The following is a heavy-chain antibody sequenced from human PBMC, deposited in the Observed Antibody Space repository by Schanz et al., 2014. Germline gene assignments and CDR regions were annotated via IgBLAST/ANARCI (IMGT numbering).Heavy chain of an antibody. D-gene: IGHD6-13*01. CDR3: ARDGEAAAGCDY. J-gene: IGHJ4*02. CDR1: GYIFGSHG. Sequence: QVQLVQSGGEVRKPGASVKVSCKASGYIFGSHGMTWVRQAPGQGLEWMGIINPSGGSTSYAQKFQGRVTMTRDTSTSTVYMELSSLRSEDTAVYYCARDGEAAAGCDYWGQGTLVTVSS. V-gene: IGHV1-46*03. CDR2: INPSGGST.